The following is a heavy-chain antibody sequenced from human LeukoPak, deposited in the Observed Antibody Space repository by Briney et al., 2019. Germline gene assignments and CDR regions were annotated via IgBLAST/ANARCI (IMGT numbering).Heavy chain of an antibody. J-gene: IGHJ3*02. Sequence: ASVKVSCKASGYTFTSYYMHWVRQAPGQGLEWMGIINPSGGSTSYAQKFQGRVTMTRDTSTSTAYMELRSLRSDDTAVYYCARAGTGAFDIWGQGTMVTVSS. CDR1: GYTFTSYY. D-gene: IGHD6-13*01. CDR3: ARAGTGAFDI. V-gene: IGHV1-46*01. CDR2: INPSGGST.